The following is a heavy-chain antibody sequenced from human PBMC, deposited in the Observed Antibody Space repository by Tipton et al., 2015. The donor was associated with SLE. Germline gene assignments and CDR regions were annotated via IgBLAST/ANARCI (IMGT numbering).Heavy chain of an antibody. Sequence: TLSLTCAVYGESFNGYYWTWIRQFPGKGLEWIGQINTGGRTNYNPSLKSRVNMSVDTPKNQVFLKLTSVTAADTAVYYCARGGGSYYDYWGQGRLVTVSS. CDR2: INTGGRT. D-gene: IGHD1-26*01. CDR1: GESFNGYY. V-gene: IGHV4-34*01. CDR3: ARGGGSYYDY. J-gene: IGHJ4*02.